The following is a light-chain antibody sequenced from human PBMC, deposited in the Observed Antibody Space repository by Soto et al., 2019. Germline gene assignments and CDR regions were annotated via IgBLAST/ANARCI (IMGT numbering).Light chain of an antibody. CDR3: QHSISYSRK. J-gene: IGKJ1*01. V-gene: IGKV1-5*03. CDR1: QSINTW. Sequence: DIQRKRAPSAQCVALGDRGTIKSRASQSINTWVAWYQQKPGKAPNLLIYKASALETGVPSRFTGSGSGTEFTLTFSSLEPEDFATYYCQHSISYSRKFGQGTKVDI. CDR2: KAS.